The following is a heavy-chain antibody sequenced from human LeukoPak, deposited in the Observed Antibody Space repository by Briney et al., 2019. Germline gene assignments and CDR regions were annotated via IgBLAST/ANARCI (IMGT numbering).Heavy chain of an antibody. D-gene: IGHD6-13*01. CDR1: GYSFTTYW. Sequence: KISCKGSGYSFTTYWIGWVRQAPGQGLEWMGGIIPIFGTANYAQKFQGRVTITADKSTSTAYMELSSLRSEDTAVYYCARGRPTTSIAAAGVNWFDPWGQGTLVTVSS. V-gene: IGHV1-69*06. CDR2: IIPIFGTA. CDR3: ARGRPTTSIAAAGVNWFDP. J-gene: IGHJ5*02.